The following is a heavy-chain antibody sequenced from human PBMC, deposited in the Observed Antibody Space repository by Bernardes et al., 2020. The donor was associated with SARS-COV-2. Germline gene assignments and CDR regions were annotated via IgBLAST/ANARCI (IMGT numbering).Heavy chain of an antibody. Sequence: GGSLRLSCAASGFTFSSYAMSWVRQAPGKGLEWVSAISGSGGSTYYADSVKGRFTISRDNSKNTLYLQMNSLRAEDTAVYYCATHGSHPYYFDYWGQGTLVTVSS. V-gene: IGHV3-23*01. CDR1: GFTFSSYA. J-gene: IGHJ4*02. CDR2: ISGSGGST. D-gene: IGHD1-26*01. CDR3: ATHGSHPYYFDY.